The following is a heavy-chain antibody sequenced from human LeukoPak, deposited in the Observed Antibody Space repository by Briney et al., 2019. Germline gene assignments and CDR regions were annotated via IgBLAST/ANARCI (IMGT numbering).Heavy chain of an antibody. J-gene: IGHJ4*02. V-gene: IGHV3-23*01. CDR3: AKDGRAHRKYYYDSSGYSDY. Sequence: PGGSLRLSCGASGFTFSDYWMSWVRQAPGKGLEWVSAISGSGGSTYYADSVKGRFTISRDNSKNTLYLQMNSLRAEDTAVYYCAKDGRAHRKYYYDSSGYSDYWGQGTLVTVSS. CDR1: GFTFSDYW. CDR2: ISGSGGST. D-gene: IGHD3-22*01.